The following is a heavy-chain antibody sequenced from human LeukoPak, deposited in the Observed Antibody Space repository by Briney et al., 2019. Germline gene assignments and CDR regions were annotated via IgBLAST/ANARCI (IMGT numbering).Heavy chain of an antibody. D-gene: IGHD3-10*01. CDR3: ARGGSPFY. J-gene: IGHJ4*02. V-gene: IGHV3-74*01. Sequence: GGSLRLSCAASGFTFSSSWLHWVRQAPGKGLVWVSRIKSDGRSTSYADSVKGRFTISRDNAKNTLYLQMNSLRAEDTAVYYCARGGSPFYWGQGILVTVSS. CDR1: GFTFSSSW. CDR2: IKSDGRST.